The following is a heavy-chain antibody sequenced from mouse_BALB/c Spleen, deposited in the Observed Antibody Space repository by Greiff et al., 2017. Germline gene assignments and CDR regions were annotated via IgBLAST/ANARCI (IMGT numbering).Heavy chain of an antibody. Sequence: QVQLQQSGAELAKPGASVKMSCKASGYTFTSYWMHWVKQRPGQGLEWIGYINPSTGYTEYNQKFKDKATLTADKSSSTAYMQLSSLTSEDSAVYYCARAYGNYGRPFAYWGQGTLVTVSA. D-gene: IGHD2-1*01. CDR1: GYTFTSYW. CDR2: INPSTGYT. V-gene: IGHV1-7*01. CDR3: ARAYGNYGRPFAY. J-gene: IGHJ3*01.